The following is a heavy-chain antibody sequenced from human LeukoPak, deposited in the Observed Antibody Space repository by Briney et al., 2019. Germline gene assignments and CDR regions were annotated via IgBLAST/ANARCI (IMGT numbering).Heavy chain of an antibody. CDR3: ARGPESYYYMDV. CDR1: GGSFSGYY. Sequence: SETLSLTCAVYGGSFSGYYWSWIRQPPGKGLEWIGEISHSGSTNYNPSLKSRVTISVDTSKNQFSLKLSSVTAADTAVYYCARGPESYYYMDVWGKGTTVTVSS. J-gene: IGHJ6*03. V-gene: IGHV4-34*01. CDR2: ISHSGST.